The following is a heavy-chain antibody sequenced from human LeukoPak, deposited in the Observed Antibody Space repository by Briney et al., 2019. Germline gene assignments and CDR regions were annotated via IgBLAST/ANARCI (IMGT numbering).Heavy chain of an antibody. CDR2: IYYSGST. CDR3: ARLNPSISARLFDAFDI. J-gene: IGHJ3*02. D-gene: IGHD6-13*01. Sequence: SETLSLTCTVSGGSISSYYWSWIRQPPGKGLEWIGYIYYSGSTNYNPSLKSRVTISVDTSKNQFSLKLSSVTAADTAVCYCARLNPSISARLFDAFDIWGQGKMVTVSS. V-gene: IGHV4-59*08. CDR1: GGSISSYY.